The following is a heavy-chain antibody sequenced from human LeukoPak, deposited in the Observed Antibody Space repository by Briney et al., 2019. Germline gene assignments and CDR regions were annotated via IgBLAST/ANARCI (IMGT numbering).Heavy chain of an antibody. CDR3: ARRHSSSWNQRGYFDY. D-gene: IGHD6-13*01. J-gene: IGHJ4*02. CDR1: GGSISSGDYY. Sequence: SETLSLTCTVSGGSISSGDYYWSWIRQPPGKGLEWIGYIYYSGSTYYNPSLKSRVTISVDTSKNQFSLKLSSVTAADTAVYYCARRHSSSWNQRGYFDYWGQGTLVTVSS. CDR2: IYYSGST. V-gene: IGHV4-30-4*01.